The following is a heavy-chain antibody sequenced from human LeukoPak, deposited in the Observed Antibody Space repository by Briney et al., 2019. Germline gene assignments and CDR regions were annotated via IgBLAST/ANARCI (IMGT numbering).Heavy chain of an antibody. Sequence: GGSLRLSCSASGFTFSSYAMHWVRQAPGKGLEYVSAISSNGGSTYYADSVKGRFTISRDNSKNTLHLQMSSLRAEDTAVYYCVKGDIVVVPAAFFDYWGQGTLVTVSS. CDR3: VKGDIVVVPAAFFDY. D-gene: IGHD2-2*01. CDR2: ISSNGGST. CDR1: GFTFSSYA. J-gene: IGHJ4*02. V-gene: IGHV3-64D*06.